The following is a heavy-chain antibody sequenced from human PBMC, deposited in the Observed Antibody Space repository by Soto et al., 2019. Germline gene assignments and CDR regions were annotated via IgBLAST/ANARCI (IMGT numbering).Heavy chain of an antibody. CDR3: ARKRKKFLEWLFNHNWFDP. CDR1: GYTFTSYY. J-gene: IGHJ5*02. D-gene: IGHD3-3*01. CDR2: INPSGGST. Sequence: ASVKVSCKASGYTFTSYYMRWVRQAPGQGLEWMGIINPSGGSTSYAQKFQGRVTMTRDTSTSTVYMELSSLRSEDTAVYYCARKRKKFLEWLFNHNWFDPWGQGTLVTVSS. V-gene: IGHV1-46*01.